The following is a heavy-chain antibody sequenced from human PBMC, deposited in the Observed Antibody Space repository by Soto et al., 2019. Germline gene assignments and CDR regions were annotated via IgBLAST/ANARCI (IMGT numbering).Heavy chain of an antibody. CDR3: ATEYYYGSGSIEAAGMDV. D-gene: IGHD3-10*01. J-gene: IGHJ6*02. Sequence: ASVNVSCKVSGYTLTVLSMHWGRQAPGKGLEWMGGFDPEDGETIYAQKFQGRVTMTEDTSTDTAYMELSSLRSEDTAVYYCATEYYYGSGSIEAAGMDVWGQGTTVTVSS. CDR1: GYTLTVLS. CDR2: FDPEDGET. V-gene: IGHV1-24*01.